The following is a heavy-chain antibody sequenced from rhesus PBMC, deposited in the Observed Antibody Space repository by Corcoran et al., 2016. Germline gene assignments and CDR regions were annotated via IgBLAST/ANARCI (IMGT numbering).Heavy chain of an antibody. CDR1: GCSISGNW. V-gene: IGHV4-160*01. CDR3: ARGGARGDY. J-gene: IGHJ4*01. CDR2: IDSTGRT. Sequence: QLQLQESGPGLVKPSETLSLTCAVSGCSISGNWWTWIRQPPGKGLEWIGRIDSTGRTAYNPTLRSRVTISRDTSKNQFSLQLSSVTAADTAVYYCARGGARGDYWGQGVPVTVSS.